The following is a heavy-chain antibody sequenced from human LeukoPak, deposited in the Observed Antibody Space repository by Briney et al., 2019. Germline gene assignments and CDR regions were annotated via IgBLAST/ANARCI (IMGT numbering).Heavy chain of an antibody. CDR1: GGSISSYY. Sequence: PSETLSLTCTVSGGSISSYYWSWIRQPAGKGLEWIGRIYTSGSTNYNPSLKSRVTMSVDTYKNQFSLKLSSVTAADTAVYYCARGKDYYDSSGYYGWGQGTLVTVSS. D-gene: IGHD3-22*01. CDR3: ARGKDYYDSSGYYG. CDR2: IYTSGST. V-gene: IGHV4-4*07. J-gene: IGHJ4*02.